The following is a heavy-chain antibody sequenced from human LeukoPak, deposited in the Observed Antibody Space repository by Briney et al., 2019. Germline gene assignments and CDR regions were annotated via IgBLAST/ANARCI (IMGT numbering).Heavy chain of an antibody. V-gene: IGHV6-1*01. CDR2: TYYRSKWYN. J-gene: IGHJ6*02. CDR3: AREKVVIAATHYYGMDV. Sequence: SQTLSLTCAISGDGVSTNTAAWSWIRQSPSRGLEWLGRTYYRSKWYNYYAGSVKSRIIFNPDTSKNQFSLQLNSVTPEDTAVYYCAREKVVIAATHYYGMDVWGQGTTVTVSS. CDR1: GDGVSTNTAA. D-gene: IGHD2-15*01.